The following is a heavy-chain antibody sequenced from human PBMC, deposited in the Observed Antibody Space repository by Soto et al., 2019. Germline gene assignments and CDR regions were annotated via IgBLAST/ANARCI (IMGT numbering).Heavy chain of an antibody. Sequence: ASVKVSCKASGYTFTSYGISWVRQAPGQGLERMGWISAYNGNTNYAQKLQGRVTMTTDTSTSTAYMELRSLRSDDTAVYYCARDQIVYYVSSGYSLDYYYYGMDVWGQGTTVTVSS. CDR3: ARDQIVYYVSSGYSLDYYYYGMDV. D-gene: IGHD3-22*01. CDR1: GYTFTSYG. CDR2: ISAYNGNT. V-gene: IGHV1-18*01. J-gene: IGHJ6*02.